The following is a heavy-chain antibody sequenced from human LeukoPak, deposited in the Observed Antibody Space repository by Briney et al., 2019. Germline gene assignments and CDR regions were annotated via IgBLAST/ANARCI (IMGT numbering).Heavy chain of an antibody. CDR2: INTNSGHP. D-gene: IGHD2/OR15-2a*01. CDR1: GYTLSDYP. J-gene: IGHJ6*02. Sequence: ASVKVSCKASGYTLSDYPMSWVRQAPGQGLEWMGWINTNSGHPTYAQGLRGRFVFSLDTSVSTAYLQISSLKSEDTAVYYCTRALRITVSDGFDPWGQGTTVTVSS. V-gene: IGHV7-4-1*02. CDR3: TRALRITVSDGFDP.